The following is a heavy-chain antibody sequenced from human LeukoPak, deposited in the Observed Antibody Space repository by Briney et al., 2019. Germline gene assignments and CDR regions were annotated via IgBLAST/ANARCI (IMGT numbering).Heavy chain of an antibody. CDR3: ARGGGGSYYGNGFDI. V-gene: IGHV4-4*07. CDR2: IYTSGNT. CDR1: GGSISDNY. J-gene: IGHJ3*02. D-gene: IGHD1-26*01. Sequence: SETLSLTCTVSGGSISDNYWSWTRQPAGKGLEWIGRIYTSGNTYYNPSLKSRVTISLDKSLIQFSLDLTSVTAADTAVYYCARGGGGSYYGNGFDIWGQGTTVTVSS.